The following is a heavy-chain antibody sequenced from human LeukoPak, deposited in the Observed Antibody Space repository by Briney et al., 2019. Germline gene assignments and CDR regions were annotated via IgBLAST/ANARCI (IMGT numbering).Heavy chain of an antibody. CDR3: AKDWGVY. CDR2: ISWNSGSI. J-gene: IGHJ4*02. CDR1: GFTFDDYA. D-gene: IGHD3-16*01. Sequence: PGRSLRLSCAASGFTFDDYAMHWVRQAPGKGLEWVSGISWNSGSIGYADSVKGRFTISRDNAKNSLYLQMNNLRAEDTAVYYCAKDWGVYWGQGTLVTVSS. V-gene: IGHV3-9*01.